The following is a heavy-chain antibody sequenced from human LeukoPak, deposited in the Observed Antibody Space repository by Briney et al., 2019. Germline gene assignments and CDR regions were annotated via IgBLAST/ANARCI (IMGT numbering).Heavy chain of an antibody. CDR1: GFTFSHYW. CDR2: IKQDGGEK. Sequence: HSGGSLGLSCAASGFTFSHYWMSWVRQAPGKGLEWVANIKQDGGEKYYVDSVKGRFTISRDNAKNSLYLQMNSLRAEDTAVYYCAAEDYYYYYGMDVWGQGTTVTVSS. V-gene: IGHV3-7*01. J-gene: IGHJ6*02. CDR3: AAEDYYYYYGMDV.